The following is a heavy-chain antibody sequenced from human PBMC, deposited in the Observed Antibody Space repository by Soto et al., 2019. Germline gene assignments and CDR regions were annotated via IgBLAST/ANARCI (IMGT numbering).Heavy chain of an antibody. D-gene: IGHD1-1*01. CDR1: GYTFTSYD. Sequence: ASVKVSCKASGYTFTSYDINWVRQATGQGIEWMGLMNPNSGNTGYAQKFQGRVTMTRNTSISTAFMELSSLRSEDTAVYYCARSYTPQTGTTLLGYYYYGMDVWGQGTTVTVSS. J-gene: IGHJ6*02. CDR3: ARSYTPQTGTTLLGYYYYGMDV. V-gene: IGHV1-8*01. CDR2: MNPNSGNT.